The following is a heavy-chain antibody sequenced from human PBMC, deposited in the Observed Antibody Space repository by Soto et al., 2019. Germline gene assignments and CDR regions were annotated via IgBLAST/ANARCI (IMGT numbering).Heavy chain of an antibody. Sequence: QVQLQESGPGLVKPSQTLSLTCTVSGGSINSGGHYWSWIRQHPGKGLEWIGYIYFTGSTYYNPSLKSRVTISVDTSKNQFSLKVSSVTAADTAVYYCARSGDYGYYYYGMDVWGQGTTVTVSS. CDR3: ARSGDYGYYYYGMDV. D-gene: IGHD4-17*01. V-gene: IGHV4-31*03. CDR1: GGSINSGGHY. CDR2: IYFTGST. J-gene: IGHJ6*02.